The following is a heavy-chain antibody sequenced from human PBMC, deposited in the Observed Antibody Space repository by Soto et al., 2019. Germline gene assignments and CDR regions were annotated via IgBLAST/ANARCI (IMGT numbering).Heavy chain of an antibody. CDR3: ARVPSDY. CDR2: MNAGNGNT. Sequence: SVKVSCKAPGYTFTSYAIHWERQAPGQRLEWMGWMNAGNGNTKYSQKLQGRVTITRDTSASTAYMQLSSLRSEDTAVYYRARVPSDYWGQATLVTVCS. J-gene: IGHJ4*02. V-gene: IGHV1-3*01. D-gene: IGHD6-6*01. CDR1: GYTFTSYA.